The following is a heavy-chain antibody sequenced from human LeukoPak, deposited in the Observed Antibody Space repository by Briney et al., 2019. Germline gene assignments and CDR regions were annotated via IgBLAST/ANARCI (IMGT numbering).Heavy chain of an antibody. CDR2: INPNSGGT. J-gene: IGHJ6*02. Sequence: ASVKVSCKASGYTFTGYYTHWVRQAPGQGLEWMGWINPNSGGTNYAQKFQGRVTMTRDTSISTAYMELSRLRSDDTAVYYCARVNRSYYDFWSGHDSYYGMDVWGQGTTVTVSS. CDR3: ARVNRSYYDFWSGHDSYYGMDV. CDR1: GYTFTGYY. V-gene: IGHV1-2*02. D-gene: IGHD3-3*01.